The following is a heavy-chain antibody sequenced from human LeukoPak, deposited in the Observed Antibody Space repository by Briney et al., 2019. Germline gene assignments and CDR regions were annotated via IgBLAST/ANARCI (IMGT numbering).Heavy chain of an antibody. CDR2: IYYSGST. Sequence: SETLSLTCTVSGGSISSSSYYWGWMRQPPGKGLEWIGSIYYSGSTYYNPSLKSRVTISVDTSKNQFSLKLSSVTAADTAVYYCEGSGYYYGYWGQGTLVTVSS. CDR1: GGSISSSSYY. CDR3: EGSGYYYGY. J-gene: IGHJ4*02. V-gene: IGHV4-39*07. D-gene: IGHD3-22*01.